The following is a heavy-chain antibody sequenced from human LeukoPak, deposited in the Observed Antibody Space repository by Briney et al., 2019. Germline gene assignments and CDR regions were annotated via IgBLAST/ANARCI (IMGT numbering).Heavy chain of an antibody. CDR1: GGTFSSYA. CDR3: ARVAICGGDCYFVTDWFDS. J-gene: IGHJ5*01. Sequence: SVKVSCKASGGTFSSYAISWVRQAPGQGLEWMGGIIPIFGTANYAQKFQGRVTITADKSTSTAYMELSSLRSEDTAVYYCARVAICGGDCYFVTDWFDSWGQGTLVTVSS. D-gene: IGHD2-21*02. V-gene: IGHV1-69*06. CDR2: IIPIFGTA.